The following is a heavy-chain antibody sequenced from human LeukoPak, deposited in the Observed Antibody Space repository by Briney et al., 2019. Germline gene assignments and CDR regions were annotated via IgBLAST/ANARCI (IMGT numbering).Heavy chain of an antibody. V-gene: IGHV3-33*01. CDR3: ARDRGVSYFDY. CDR1: GFTFSNHG. D-gene: IGHD3-10*01. CDR2: IWYDGSNK. J-gene: IGHJ4*02. Sequence: GGSLRLSCAASGFTFSNHGMHWVRQAPGKGLEWVGDIWYDGSNKYYADSVKGRFTISSDNSKNTLYLQMNILRAEATAMYYCARDRGVSYFDYWGQGTQVTVSS.